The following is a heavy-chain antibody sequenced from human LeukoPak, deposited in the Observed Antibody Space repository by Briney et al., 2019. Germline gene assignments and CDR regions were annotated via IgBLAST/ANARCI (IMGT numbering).Heavy chain of an antibody. CDR3: AREVRSTYYYYMDV. Sequence: SETLSLTCTVSGGSISSSSYYWGWIRQPAGKGLDWIGRMYTSGSTNYNPSLKSRVTISVDTSKNQFSLKLSSVTAADTAVYYCAREVRSTYYYYMDVWGKGTTVTVSS. CDR2: MYTSGST. J-gene: IGHJ6*03. V-gene: IGHV4-61*02. CDR1: GGSISSSSYY.